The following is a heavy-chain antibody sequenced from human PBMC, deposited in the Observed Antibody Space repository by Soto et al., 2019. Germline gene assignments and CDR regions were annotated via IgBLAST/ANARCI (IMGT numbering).Heavy chain of an antibody. V-gene: IGHV1-18*01. CDR2: ISAYNGNT. CDR1: GYTFTSYG. CDR3: ARDGALGEHYYSYSMDV. D-gene: IGHD3-16*01. Sequence: QVQLVQSGAEVKKPGASVKVSCKASGYTFTSYGISWVRQAPGQGLEWMGWISAYNGNTNYPQKLQGRVTMTTDTPTSPAYMELRSLRSDDTAVYYCARDGALGEHYYSYSMDVWGQGTPVTVSS. J-gene: IGHJ6*02.